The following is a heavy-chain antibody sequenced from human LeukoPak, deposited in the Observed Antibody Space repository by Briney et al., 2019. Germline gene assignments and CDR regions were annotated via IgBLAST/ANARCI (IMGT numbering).Heavy chain of an antibody. Sequence: ASVKVSCKTSGYTFTSYYMHWVRQAPGQGLEWMGIINPSGGSTSYAQKLQGRVTMTRDMSTSTVYMELSSVRSEDTAVYYCARRGYYDSSGYSNNWFDPWGQGTLVTVSS. J-gene: IGHJ5*02. D-gene: IGHD3-22*01. CDR3: ARRGYYDSSGYSNNWFDP. CDR2: INPSGGST. V-gene: IGHV1-46*04. CDR1: GYTFTSYY.